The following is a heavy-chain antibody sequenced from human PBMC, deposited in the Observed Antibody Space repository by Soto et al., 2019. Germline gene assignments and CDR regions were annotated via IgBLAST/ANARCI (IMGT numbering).Heavy chain of an antibody. Sequence: ASVNVSCKSSGGTFDNFIINWVRQTPGRGLEWMGGIVPMLGTPTYAEKFKGRVTISATGSTSTMYMEVTSLRSEDTAIYYCARNGTYSSSLSQYSGMDVWGQGTTVTVSS. J-gene: IGHJ6*02. CDR1: GGTFDNFI. V-gene: IGHV1-69*13. CDR2: IVPMLGTP. D-gene: IGHD1-26*01. CDR3: ARNGTYSSSLSQYSGMDV.